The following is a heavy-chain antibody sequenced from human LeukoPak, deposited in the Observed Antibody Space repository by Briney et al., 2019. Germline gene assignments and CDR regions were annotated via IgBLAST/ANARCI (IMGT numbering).Heavy chain of an antibody. CDR1: GGSISSSSYY. CDR2: IYYSGST. V-gene: IGHV4-39*07. CDR3: ARTGAGQWLSPLPYYFDY. Sequence: KSSETLSLTCTVSGGSISSSSYYWGWIRQPPGKGLEWIGSIYYSGSTYYNPSLKSRVTISVDTSKNQFSLKLSSVTAADTAVYYCARTGAGQWLSPLPYYFDYWGQGTLVTVSS. D-gene: IGHD6-19*01. J-gene: IGHJ4*02.